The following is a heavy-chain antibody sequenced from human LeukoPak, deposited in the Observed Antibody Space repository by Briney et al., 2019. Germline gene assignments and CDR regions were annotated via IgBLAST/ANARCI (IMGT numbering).Heavy chain of an antibody. CDR3: AKDQSSSWYESWYFDY. CDR1: GFTFSSYG. D-gene: IGHD6-13*01. Sequence: GGSLRLSCAASGFTFSSYGMSWVRQAPGKGLKWVSAISGSGGSTYYADSVKGRFTISRDNSKNTLYLQMNSLRAEDTAVYYCAKDQSSSWYESWYFDYWGQGTLVTVSS. V-gene: IGHV3-23*01. CDR2: ISGSGGST. J-gene: IGHJ4*02.